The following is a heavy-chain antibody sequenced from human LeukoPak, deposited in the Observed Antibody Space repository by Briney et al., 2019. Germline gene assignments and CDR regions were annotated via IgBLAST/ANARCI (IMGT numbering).Heavy chain of an antibody. V-gene: IGHV4-30-4*08. J-gene: IGHJ4*02. CDR1: GGSISSGDYY. CDR3: ARAWGDYDSSGYYYFSY. Sequence: SETLSLTCTVSGGSISSGDYYWSWIRQPPGKGLEWIGYIYYSGSTFYNPSLKSRVTISVDTSKNQFSLKLSSVTAADTAVYYCARAWGDYDSSGYYYFSYWGQGTLVTVSS. CDR2: IYYSGST. D-gene: IGHD3-22*01.